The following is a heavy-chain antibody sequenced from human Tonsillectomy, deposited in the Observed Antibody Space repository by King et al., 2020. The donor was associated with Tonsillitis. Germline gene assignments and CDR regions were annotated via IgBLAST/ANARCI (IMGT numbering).Heavy chain of an antibody. J-gene: IGHJ4*02. V-gene: IGHV4-59*01. CDR1: GGSMGTYF. CDR3: ARGGAGYNGSGSYYTY. D-gene: IGHD3-10*01. CDR2: IYDSVTT. Sequence: QLQESGPGLVKPSETLSLTCTVSGGSMGTYFWSWIRQPPGKGLEWIGYIYDSVTTKYNSSLKSRATISVDTSKNQFSLTLSSVTAADTAVYFCARGGAGYNGSGSYYTYWGQGILVSVSS.